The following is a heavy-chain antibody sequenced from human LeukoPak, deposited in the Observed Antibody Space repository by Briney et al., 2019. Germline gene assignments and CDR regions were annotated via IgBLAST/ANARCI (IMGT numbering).Heavy chain of an antibody. CDR1: GYTFTSYY. D-gene: IGHD6-19*01. V-gene: IGHV1-46*01. CDR2: INPSGGST. Sequence: GASVKVSCKASGYTFTSYYMHWVRQAPGQGLEWMGIINPSGGSTSYAQKFQGRVTMTRDTSTSTVYMELSSLRSEDTAVYYCARGGGAVAGRFRRGDYFDYWGQGTLVTVSS. J-gene: IGHJ4*02. CDR3: ARGGGAVAGRFRRGDYFDY.